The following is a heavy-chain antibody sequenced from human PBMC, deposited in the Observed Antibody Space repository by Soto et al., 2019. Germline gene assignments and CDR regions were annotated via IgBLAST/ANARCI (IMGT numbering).Heavy chain of an antibody. J-gene: IGHJ4*02. Sequence: GGSLRLSCAASGFTFSSCAMHWVRQAPGKGLEWVAVIAYDGRNKYYADSVKGRFTISRDNSKNTLYLQMNSLRIEDTAVYYCARELERVFDYWGQGTLVTVS. D-gene: IGHD1-1*01. V-gene: IGHV3-30*04. CDR3: ARELERVFDY. CDR1: GFTFSSCA. CDR2: IAYDGRNK.